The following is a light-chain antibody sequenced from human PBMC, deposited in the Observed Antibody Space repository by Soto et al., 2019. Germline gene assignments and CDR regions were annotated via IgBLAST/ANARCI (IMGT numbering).Light chain of an antibody. J-gene: IGKJ3*01. CDR3: QHYGDSAPFT. V-gene: IGKV3-20*01. CDR2: RTS. CDR1: QSISTTS. Sequence: EVVLTQYPGTLSLSPGERATLSCRPSQSISTTSLAWYQQKPGQAPRLLMSRTSRRATGIPDRFSGSGSGTDFTLSISRLEPEDFAVYYCQHYGDSAPFTFGPGNKVDVK.